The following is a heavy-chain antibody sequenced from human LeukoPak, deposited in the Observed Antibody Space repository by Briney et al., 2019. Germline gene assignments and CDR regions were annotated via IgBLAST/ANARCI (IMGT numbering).Heavy chain of an antibody. V-gene: IGHV3-23*01. J-gene: IGHJ4*02. Sequence: PGGSLRLSCAASGFTFSRYAMSWVRQAPGKGLEWVAGISGSGDNTNYADSVKGRFSISRDNSENTVYLQMNSLRAEDTALYYCAKKLVGVWFGELLYGYFDYWGQGTLVTVSS. CDR2: ISGSGDNT. CDR3: AKKLVGVWFGELLYGYFDY. D-gene: IGHD3-10*01. CDR1: GFTFSRYA.